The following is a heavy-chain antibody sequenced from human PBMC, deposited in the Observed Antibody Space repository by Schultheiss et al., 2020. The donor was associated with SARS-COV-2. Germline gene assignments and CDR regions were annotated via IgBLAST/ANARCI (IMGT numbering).Heavy chain of an antibody. CDR1: GFTFSSYA. CDR2: ISYDGSNK. Sequence: GGSLRLSCAASGFTFSSYAMHWVRQAPGKGLEWVAVISYDGSNKYYADSVKGRFTISRDNSKNTLYLQMNSLRAEDTAVYYCANGHYPQWSRSGWVDVWGQGTTVTVSS. D-gene: IGHD6-19*01. CDR3: ANGHYPQWSRSGWVDV. J-gene: IGHJ6*02. V-gene: IGHV3-30-3*01.